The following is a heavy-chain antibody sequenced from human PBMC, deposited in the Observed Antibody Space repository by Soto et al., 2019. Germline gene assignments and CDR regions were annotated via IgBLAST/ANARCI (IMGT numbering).Heavy chain of an antibody. V-gene: IGHV1-3*01. J-gene: IGHJ4*02. CDR3: ANRTGRYFDY. D-gene: IGHD1-1*01. CDR2: INVGNGNT. CDR1: GYTFTSHA. Sequence: QVQLVQSGTEVKKSGASMKISCKASGYTFTSHAVHWVRQAPGQRLEWIGWINVGNGNTKYSQTFQGRVTITRDTSANTAYMELSSLGSEDTAVYYCANRTGRYFDYWGQGTLVTVSS.